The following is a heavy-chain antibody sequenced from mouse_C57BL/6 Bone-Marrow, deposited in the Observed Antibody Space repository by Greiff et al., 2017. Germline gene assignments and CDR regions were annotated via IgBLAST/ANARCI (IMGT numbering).Heavy chain of an antibody. D-gene: IGHD1-1*01. V-gene: IGHV7-3*01. Sequence: EVMLVESGGGLVQPGGSLSLSCAASGFTFTDYYMSWVRQPPGKALEWLGFIRTKANGYTTEYSASVKGRFTISRDNSQSILYLQMNALRAEDSATYYCARYNDYGSSYLYYFDYWGQGTTLTVSS. CDR3: ARYNDYGSSYLYYFDY. CDR2: IRTKANGYTT. CDR1: GFTFTDYY. J-gene: IGHJ2*01.